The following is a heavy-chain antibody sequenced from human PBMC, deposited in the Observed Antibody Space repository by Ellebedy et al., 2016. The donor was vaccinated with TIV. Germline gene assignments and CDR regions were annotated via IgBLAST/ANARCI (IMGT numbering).Heavy chain of an antibody. CDR2: ISSDAYNT. CDR1: GFTFSSYG. Sequence: GESLKISCASSGFTFSSYGMHWVRQAPGKGLEWVALISSDAYNTYYSDSVKGRFTISRDNSKNTLFLQMNSLRAEDTAVYYCASGAYDIWGQGTMVTVSS. CDR3: ASGAYDI. V-gene: IGHV3-30*03. J-gene: IGHJ3*02.